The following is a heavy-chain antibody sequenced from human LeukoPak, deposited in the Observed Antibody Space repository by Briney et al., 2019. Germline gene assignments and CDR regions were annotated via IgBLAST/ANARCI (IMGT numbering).Heavy chain of an antibody. Sequence: ASVKVSCKASGYTFASYAMNWVRQAPGQGLEWMGWINTNTGNPTYAQGFTGRFVFSLDTPVSTAYLQISSLKAEDTAVYYCARGPYYYDSSGYYYVLGDAFDIWGQGTMVTVSS. J-gene: IGHJ3*02. D-gene: IGHD3-22*01. CDR2: INTNTGNP. CDR3: ARGPYYYDSSGYYYVLGDAFDI. V-gene: IGHV7-4-1*02. CDR1: GYTFASYA.